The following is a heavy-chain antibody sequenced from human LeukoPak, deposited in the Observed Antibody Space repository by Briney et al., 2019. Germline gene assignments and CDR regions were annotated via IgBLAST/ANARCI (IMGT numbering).Heavy chain of an antibody. D-gene: IGHD4-17*01. CDR1: GYTFTSYG. CDR2: ISPYNGNT. V-gene: IGHV1-18*01. CDR3: ARDSALLNNGDWYGGSDY. J-gene: IGHJ4*02. Sequence: ASVKVSCKASGYTFTSYGISWVRQAPGQGLEWMGWISPYNGNTDYSQKLQGRVTMTTDTSTSTAYMELRSLRSDDTAMYYCARDSALLNNGDWYGGSDYWGQGTLVTVSS.